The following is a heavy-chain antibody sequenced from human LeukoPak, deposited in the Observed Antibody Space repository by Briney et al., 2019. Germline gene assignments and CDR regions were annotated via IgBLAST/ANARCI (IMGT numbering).Heavy chain of an antibody. V-gene: IGHV3-48*03. CDR1: GFTFSSYE. CDR2: ISSSGSTI. Sequence: GGSLRLSCAASGFTFSSYEMNWVRQAPGKGLEWVSYISSSGSTIYYADSVKGRFTISRDNAKNSLYLQMNSLRAEDTAVYYCARGPGIQLLDYWAREPWSPSPQ. CDR3: ARGPGIQLLDY. D-gene: IGHD5-18*01. J-gene: IGHJ4*02.